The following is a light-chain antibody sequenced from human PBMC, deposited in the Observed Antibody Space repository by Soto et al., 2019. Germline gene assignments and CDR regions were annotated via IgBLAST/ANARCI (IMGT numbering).Light chain of an antibody. CDR1: SSDVGGYNY. V-gene: IGLV2-14*01. Sequence: QSALTQPASVSGSPGQSITISCTGTSSDVGGYNYVSWYQHHPGKAPKLIIYEVTNRPSGISNRFSGSKSGNAASLTISGLQAEDETDYYCSSYSDSSTHVVFGGGTKLTVL. J-gene: IGLJ2*01. CDR3: SSYSDSSTHVV. CDR2: EVT.